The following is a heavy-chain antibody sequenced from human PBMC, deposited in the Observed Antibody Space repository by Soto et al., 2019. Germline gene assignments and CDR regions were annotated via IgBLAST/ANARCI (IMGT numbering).Heavy chain of an antibody. Sequence: SETLSLTCAVYGGSFSGYYWSWIRQPPGKGLEWIGEINHSGSTNYNPSLKSRVTISVDTSKNQFSLKLSPVTAADTAVYYCARISRGYSYGFLRLGWDYWGQGTLVTVSS. CDR3: ARISRGYSYGFLRLGWDY. CDR2: INHSGST. CDR1: GGSFSGYY. J-gene: IGHJ4*02. D-gene: IGHD5-18*01. V-gene: IGHV4-34*01.